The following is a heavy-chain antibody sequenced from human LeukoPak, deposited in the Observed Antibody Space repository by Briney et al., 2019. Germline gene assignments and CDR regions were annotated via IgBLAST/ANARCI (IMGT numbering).Heavy chain of an antibody. CDR3: ARVGDYALKD. V-gene: IGHV4-38-2*02. D-gene: IGHD3-16*01. Sequence: SETLSLTCTVSGYSISSGYYWGWIRQPPGKGLEWIGSIYHSGSTYYNPSLKSRVTMSVDTSKNQFSLKLSSVTAADTAVYYCARVGDYALKDWGQGTLVTVSS. CDR1: GYSISSGYY. J-gene: IGHJ4*02. CDR2: IYHSGST.